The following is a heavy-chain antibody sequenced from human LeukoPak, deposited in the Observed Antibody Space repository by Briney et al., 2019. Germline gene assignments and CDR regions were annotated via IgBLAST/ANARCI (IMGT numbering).Heavy chain of an antibody. CDR1: GFTLSTYE. J-gene: IGHJ4*02. V-gene: IGHV3-7*01. Sequence: PGGSLRLSCAASGFTLSTYEMNWVRQAPGKGLEWVANIKQDGSETYYVDSVKGRFTISRDNAKNSLFLQMNSLTAEDTAVYYCARKGGTRGPLNYWGQGTLVTVSS. CDR2: IKQDGSET. D-gene: IGHD2-8*01. CDR3: ARKGGTRGPLNY.